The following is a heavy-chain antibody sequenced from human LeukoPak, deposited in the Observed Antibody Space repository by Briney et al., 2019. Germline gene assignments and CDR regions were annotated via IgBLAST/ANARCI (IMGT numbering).Heavy chain of an antibody. J-gene: IGHJ2*01. Sequence: SETLSLTCTVSGASISSYYWSWIRQPPGKGLEWIGYIYYSGSTNYNPALKSRVTISEDTSKNQISLKLSSVTAAGTAVYYCARRGANSGSYSHFDLWGRGTLVTVSS. CDR2: IYYSGST. V-gene: IGHV4-59*01. CDR3: ARRGANSGSYSHFDL. CDR1: GASISSYY. D-gene: IGHD1-26*01.